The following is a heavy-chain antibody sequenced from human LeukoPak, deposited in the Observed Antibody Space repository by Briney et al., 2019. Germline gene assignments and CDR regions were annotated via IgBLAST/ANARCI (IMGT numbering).Heavy chain of an antibody. CDR2: ISSSGSTI. D-gene: IGHD3-10*01. J-gene: IGHJ6*02. Sequence: GGSLRLSCAASGFTFSSYEMNWVRQAPGKGLEWVSYISSSGSTIYYADSVKGRFTISRDNAKNSLYLQMNSLRAEDTAVYYCARGADGSGNWAYYYGMDVWGQGTTVTVSS. CDR1: GFTFSSYE. CDR3: ARGADGSGNWAYYYGMDV. V-gene: IGHV3-48*03.